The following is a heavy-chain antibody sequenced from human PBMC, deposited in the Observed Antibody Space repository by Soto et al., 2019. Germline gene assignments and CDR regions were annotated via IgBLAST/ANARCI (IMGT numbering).Heavy chain of an antibody. CDR2: VWHDESQK. J-gene: IGHJ4*02. D-gene: IGHD1-26*01. CDR1: GVIFKGYG. V-gene: IGHV3-33*01. Sequence: QVQLVESGGGVVQPGRSLRLSCAVPGVIFKGYGMHWVRQAPGKGLEWVAVVWHDESQKYYADSVKGRFTISRDNSENTLYLEMNSLRVEDTAVYYCVRDGVGGTDFFGCLDYWGQGTLVTVSS. CDR3: VRDGVGGTDFFGCLDY.